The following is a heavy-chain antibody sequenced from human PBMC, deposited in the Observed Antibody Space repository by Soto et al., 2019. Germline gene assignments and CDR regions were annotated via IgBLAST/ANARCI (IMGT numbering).Heavy chain of an antibody. CDR2: IYWDDDK. Sequence: KESGPTLVKPTQTLTLTCTFSGFSLTTSGVGVGWIRQPPGKALEWLALIYWDDDKRYSPSLQSRVTISKDTSKNQVVLTMTNVDPVDTATYYCAHSRAPRIFDYWGQGILVTVSS. V-gene: IGHV2-5*02. CDR3: AHSRAPRIFDY. J-gene: IGHJ4*02. D-gene: IGHD3-10*01. CDR1: GFSLTTSGVG.